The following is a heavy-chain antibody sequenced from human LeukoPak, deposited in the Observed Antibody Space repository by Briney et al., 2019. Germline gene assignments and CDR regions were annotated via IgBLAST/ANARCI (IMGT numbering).Heavy chain of an antibody. V-gene: IGHV1-69*13. D-gene: IGHD2-8*02. Sequence: SVKLSCNASGCSCSSYAISWVRLAHGPGLELKGVIIPIFGAANYAQKFQGRVTITADESTSTTYMEPSSLRSEDTAVYYCARERAVAPGGDYYGMDVWGKGTTVTVSS. CDR1: GCSCSSYA. CDR2: IIPIFGAA. CDR3: ARERAVAPGGDYYGMDV. J-gene: IGHJ6*04.